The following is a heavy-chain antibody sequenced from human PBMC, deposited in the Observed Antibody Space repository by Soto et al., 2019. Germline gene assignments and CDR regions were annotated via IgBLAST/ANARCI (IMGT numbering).Heavy chain of an antibody. D-gene: IGHD5-12*01. CDR1: GFTFTSSA. CDR3: AAGENYGSDHYYYYGMDV. J-gene: IGHJ6*02. Sequence: SVKVSCKASGFTFTSSAVQWVRQARGQRLEWIGWIVVGSGNTNYAQKFQERVTITRDMSTSTAYMELSSLRSEDTAVYYCAAGENYGSDHYYYYGMDVWGQGTTVTVSS. CDR2: IVVGSGNT. V-gene: IGHV1-58*01.